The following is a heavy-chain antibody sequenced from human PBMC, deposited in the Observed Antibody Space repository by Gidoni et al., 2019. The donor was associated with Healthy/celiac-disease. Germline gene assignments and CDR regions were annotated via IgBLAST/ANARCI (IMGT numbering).Heavy chain of an antibody. Sequence: EVQLLESGGGLVQPGGSLRLSCAASGFPFRSYAMRWVRQAPGKGLEWVSAISGSGGSTYYADSVKGRFTISRDNSKNTLYLQMNSLRAEDTAVYYCAKDQGGYCSGGSCFGEDYWGQGTLVTVSS. CDR1: GFPFRSYA. V-gene: IGHV3-23*01. D-gene: IGHD2-15*01. CDR3: AKDQGGYCSGGSCFGEDY. J-gene: IGHJ4*02. CDR2: ISGSGGST.